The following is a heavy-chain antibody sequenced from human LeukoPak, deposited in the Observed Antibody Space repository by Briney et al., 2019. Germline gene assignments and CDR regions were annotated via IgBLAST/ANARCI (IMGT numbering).Heavy chain of an antibody. Sequence: QTGGSLRLSCVASGFTFSNYWMQWVRQVPWKGLVWVSRLNGDGTNIIYADSVKGRFTISRDNAENTLYLQMNSLRAEDTALYYCARSQSGVFDVWGQGTMVTVSS. J-gene: IGHJ3*01. V-gene: IGHV3-74*01. CDR2: LNGDGTNI. D-gene: IGHD2-8*01. CDR3: ARSQSGVFDV. CDR1: GFTFSNYW.